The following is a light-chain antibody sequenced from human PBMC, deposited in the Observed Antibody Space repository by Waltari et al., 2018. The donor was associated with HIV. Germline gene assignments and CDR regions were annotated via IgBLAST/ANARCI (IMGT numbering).Light chain of an antibody. CDR2: EVS. J-gene: IGLJ2*01. CDR1: SSDVGTYNR. CDR3: SSFTTSSTLI. Sequence: QSALTQPPSVSGSPGQSVTISCTGTSSDVGTYNRVYWYQQPPGTAPKVVIYEVSNRPSGVPDRFSGSKSGNTASLTISGLQAEDEADYYCSSFTTSSTLIFGGGTRLTVL. V-gene: IGLV2-18*02.